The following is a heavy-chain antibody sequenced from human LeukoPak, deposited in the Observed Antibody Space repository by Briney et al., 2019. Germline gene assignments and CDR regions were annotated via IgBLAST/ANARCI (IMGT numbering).Heavy chain of an antibody. CDR3: AKDAAYYYYIDV. V-gene: IGHV3-30*02. D-gene: IGHD2-15*01. CDR2: IRLDGSNK. CDR1: GFTFSSYG. Sequence: GGSLRLSCAASGFTFSSYGMYWVRQAPGKGLEWVAFIRLDGSNKYYADSVKGRFTISRDNSENTLYLQMNSLRAEDTALYYCAKDAAYYYYIDVWGKGTTVTVSS. J-gene: IGHJ6*03.